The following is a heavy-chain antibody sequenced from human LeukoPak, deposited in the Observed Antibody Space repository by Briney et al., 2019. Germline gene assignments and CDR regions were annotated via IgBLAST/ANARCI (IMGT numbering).Heavy chain of an antibody. CDR2: VSGNGANT. Sequence: GGSLRLSCAVSGFTFASYAKNWVRQAPGKGLDWVSVVSGNGANTYYAYSVKGRFTISRDNSKNTLYLQMTDLRVEDTAVYYCARATPLMIYAPDFWGQGTLVTVSS. V-gene: IGHV3-23*01. J-gene: IGHJ4*02. CDR3: ARATPLMIYAPDF. CDR1: GFTFASYA. D-gene: IGHD2/OR15-2a*01.